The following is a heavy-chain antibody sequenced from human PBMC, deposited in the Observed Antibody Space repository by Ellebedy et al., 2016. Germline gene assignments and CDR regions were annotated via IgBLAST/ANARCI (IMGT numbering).Heavy chain of an antibody. J-gene: IGHJ4*02. CDR3: YYGHYSAS. CDR2: ISAGSDIT. D-gene: IGHD4-17*01. Sequence: GGSLRLXXTASGLNFNTFFMSWVRQAPGKGLEWVSTISAGSDITRLADSVKGRFTISRDNSRDTLYLQMNSLRAEDTAVYYCYYGHYSASWGQGTLVTVSS. V-gene: IGHV3-23*01. CDR1: GLNFNTFF.